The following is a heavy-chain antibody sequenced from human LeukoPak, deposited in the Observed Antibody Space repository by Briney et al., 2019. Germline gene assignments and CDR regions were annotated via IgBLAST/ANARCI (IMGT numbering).Heavy chain of an antibody. V-gene: IGHV3-48*02. CDR1: GFTFSRYS. J-gene: IGHJ4*02. CDR2: ISSSSSII. D-gene: IGHD4-17*01. Sequence: GGSLRLSCAASGFTFSRYSMKWVRQAPGKGLEWVSYISSSSSIIYYADSVKGRFTLSRDNAQNSLYLQMNSLRDEDTAVYYCARDLYGDYLVDYWGQGTLVTVSS. CDR3: ARDLYGDYLVDY.